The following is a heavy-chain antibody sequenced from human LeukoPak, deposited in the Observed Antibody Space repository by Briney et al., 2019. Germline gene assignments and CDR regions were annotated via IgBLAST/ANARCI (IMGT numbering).Heavy chain of an antibody. D-gene: IGHD3-10*01. V-gene: IGHV3-48*04. Sequence: GGSLRLSCAASGFTFSSYGMTWVRQAPGKGLEWVSYISSSSSTIYYADSVKGRFTISRDNAKNSLYLQMNSLRAEDTAVYYCAIDGYYGSGSYFVYWGQGTLVTVSS. J-gene: IGHJ4*02. CDR2: ISSSSSTI. CDR3: AIDGYYGSGSYFVY. CDR1: GFTFSSYG.